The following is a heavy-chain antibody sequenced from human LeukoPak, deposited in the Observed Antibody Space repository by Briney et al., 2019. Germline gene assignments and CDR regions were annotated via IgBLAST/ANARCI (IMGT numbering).Heavy chain of an antibody. Sequence: GESLKISCKGSGYRFTSYWIGWVRQMPGKGLEWMGIIYPGDSDTRYSPSFQGQVTISADKSISTAYLQWSSLKASDTAMYYCARLFPGYYYDSSGYTQPYYFDYWGQGTLVTVSS. D-gene: IGHD3-22*01. CDR3: ARLFPGYYYDSSGYTQPYYFDY. CDR1: GYRFTSYW. V-gene: IGHV5-51*01. J-gene: IGHJ4*02. CDR2: IYPGDSDT.